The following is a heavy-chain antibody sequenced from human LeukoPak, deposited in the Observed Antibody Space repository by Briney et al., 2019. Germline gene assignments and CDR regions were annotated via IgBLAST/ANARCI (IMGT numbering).Heavy chain of an antibody. CDR1: SGSFRTYY. J-gene: IGHJ4*02. CDR3: ASVSRYFDWLREVYYFDY. Sequence: PSETLSLTCTVSSGSFRTYYWSWIRQPPGKGLDWIGEINHSGSTNYNPSLKSRVTISVDTSKNQFSLKLSSVTAADTAVYYCASVSRYFDWLREVYYFDYWGQGTLVTVSS. CDR2: INHSGST. V-gene: IGHV4-34*01. D-gene: IGHD3-9*01.